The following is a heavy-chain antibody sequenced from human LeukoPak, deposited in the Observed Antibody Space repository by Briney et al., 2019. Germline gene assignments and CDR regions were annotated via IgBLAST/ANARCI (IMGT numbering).Heavy chain of an antibody. CDR1: GFTFSDYY. D-gene: IGHD6-19*01. Sequence: GSLRLSCAASGFTFSDYYMSWIRQAPGKGLEWVSYISSSSSYTNYADSVKGRFTISRDNAKNSLYLQMNSLRAEDTAVYYCARDSSGWSKNYWGQGTLVTVSS. V-gene: IGHV3-11*06. CDR2: ISSSSSYT. CDR3: ARDSSGWSKNY. J-gene: IGHJ4*02.